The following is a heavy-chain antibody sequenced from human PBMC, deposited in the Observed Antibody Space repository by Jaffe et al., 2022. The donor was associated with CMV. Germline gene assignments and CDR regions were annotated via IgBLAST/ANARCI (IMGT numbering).Heavy chain of an antibody. CDR3: ARSITMVREYNYYYMDV. J-gene: IGHJ6*03. CDR1: GGSFSGYY. D-gene: IGHD3-10*01. CDR2: INHSGST. Sequence: QVQLQQWGAGLLKPSETLSLTCAVYGGSFSGYYWSWIRQPPGKGLEWIGEINHSGSTNYNPSLKSRVTISVDTSKNQFSLKLSSVTAADTAVYYCARSITMVREYNYYYMDVWGKGTTVTVSS. V-gene: IGHV4-34*01.